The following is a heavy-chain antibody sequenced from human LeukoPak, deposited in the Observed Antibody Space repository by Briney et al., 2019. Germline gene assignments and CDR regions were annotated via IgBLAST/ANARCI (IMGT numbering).Heavy chain of an antibody. J-gene: IGHJ4*02. CDR2: INPSRNT. CDR1: GGSFSGYY. Sequence: PSETLSLTCAVFGGSFSGYYWNWIRQPPGKGLEWIGQINPSRNTNYNPSLKSRVTISVDTSKKQFSLKLSSVTAADTAVYYCARDGVVIISTLTAFDYWGQGTLVTVSS. CDR3: ARDGVVIISTLTAFDY. D-gene: IGHD3-22*01. V-gene: IGHV4-34*01.